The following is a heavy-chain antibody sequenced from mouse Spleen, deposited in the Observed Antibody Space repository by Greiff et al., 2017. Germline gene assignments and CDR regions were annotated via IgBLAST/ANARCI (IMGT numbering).Heavy chain of an antibody. CDR1: GFTFSSYA. J-gene: IGHJ2*01. CDR2: ISSGGSYT. D-gene: IGHD1-1*01. V-gene: IGHV5-9-3*01. CDR3: ARHDGSGVDY. Sequence: EVQGVESGGGLVKPGGSLKLSCAASGFTFSSYAMSWVRQTPEKRLEWVATISSGGSYTYYPDSVKGRFTISRDNAKNTLYLQMSSLRSEDTAMYYCARHDGSGVDYWGQGTTLTVSS.